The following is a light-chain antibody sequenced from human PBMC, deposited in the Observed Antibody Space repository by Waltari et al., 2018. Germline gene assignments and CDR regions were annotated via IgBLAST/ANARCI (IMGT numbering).Light chain of an antibody. Sequence: EIVLTQSPAPLYLSPGERATLTCGASQSVSSYLAWYQQKPGQAPRLLIYDASNRATGIPARFSGSGSGTDFTLTISSLEPEDFAVYYCQQRSNWPLTFGGGTKVEIK. CDR2: DAS. CDR3: QQRSNWPLT. CDR1: QSVSSY. V-gene: IGKV3-11*01. J-gene: IGKJ4*01.